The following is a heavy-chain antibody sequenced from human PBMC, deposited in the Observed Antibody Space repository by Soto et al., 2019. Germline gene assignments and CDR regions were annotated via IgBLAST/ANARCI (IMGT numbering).Heavy chain of an antibody. V-gene: IGHV3-23*01. D-gene: IGHD6-13*01. Sequence: PGGSLRLSCAASGFTFSSYAMSWVRQAPGKGLEWVSAISGSGGSTYYADSVKGRFTISRHNSKNTLYLQMNSLRAEDTAVYYCARGYSSSWYWFDPWGQGTLVTVSS. CDR1: GFTFSSYA. J-gene: IGHJ5*02. CDR3: ARGYSSSWYWFDP. CDR2: ISGSGGST.